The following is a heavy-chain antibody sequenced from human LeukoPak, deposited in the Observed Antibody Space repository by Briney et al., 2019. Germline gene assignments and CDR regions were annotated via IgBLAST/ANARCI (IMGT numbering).Heavy chain of an antibody. CDR2: IIPILGIA. CDR3: ARGYCSITGCFVQNTYYFGMDV. Sequence: ASAKVSCKASVCTFSSYAFSWVRQAPAQGLEWMGRIIPILGIANYAQTFQDRVTITADKSTSTAYIELSSLRSEDTAVYYCARGYCSITGCFVQNTYYFGMDVWGQGTTVT. CDR1: VCTFSSYA. V-gene: IGHV1-69*04. J-gene: IGHJ6*01. D-gene: IGHD2-2*01.